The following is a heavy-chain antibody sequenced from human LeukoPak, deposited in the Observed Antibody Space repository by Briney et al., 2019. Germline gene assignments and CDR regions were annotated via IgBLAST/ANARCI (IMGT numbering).Heavy chain of an antibody. V-gene: IGHV3-21*01. D-gene: IGHD1-1*01. J-gene: IGHJ4*02. CDR2: ISGSNSYI. CDR3: ARALTTLTYEGY. Sequence: GGSLRLSCAATGLTFSSYTMHWIRQAPGKGLEWVSSISGSNSYIFYADSVKGRFTVSRDNAKDSLYLQMNSLRAEDTAVYYCARALTTLTYEGYWGQGTLVTVSS. CDR1: GLTFSSYT.